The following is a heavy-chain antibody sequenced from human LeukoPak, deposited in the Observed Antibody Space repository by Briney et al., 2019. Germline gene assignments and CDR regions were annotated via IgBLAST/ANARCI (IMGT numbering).Heavy chain of an antibody. CDR2: ISSSSSYI. V-gene: IGHV3-21*01. CDR1: GFTFSSYS. J-gene: IGHJ6*03. CDR3: ARDVDNGGSGYYYYYYYYMDV. Sequence: GGSLRLSCAASGFTFSSYSMNWVRQAPGKGLEWVSSISSSSSYIYYADSVKGRFTISRDNAKNSLYLQMNSLRAEDTAVYYCARDVDNGGSGYYYYYYYYMDVWGKGTTVTISS. D-gene: IGHD3-22*01.